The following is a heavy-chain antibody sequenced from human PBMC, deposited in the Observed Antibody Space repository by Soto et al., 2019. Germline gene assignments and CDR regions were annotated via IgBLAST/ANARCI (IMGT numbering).Heavy chain of an antibody. D-gene: IGHD1-26*01. J-gene: IGHJ6*02. CDR3: AREGLGGSYFYAGSNYYYYYGMDV. Sequence: PSETLSLTCAVYGGSFSGYYWSWIRQPPGKGLEWIGEINHSGSTNYNPSLKSRVTISVDTSKNQFSLKLSSVTAADTAVYYCAREGLGGSYFYAGSNYYYYYGMDVWGQGTTVTVSS. V-gene: IGHV4-34*01. CDR2: INHSGST. CDR1: GGSFSGYY.